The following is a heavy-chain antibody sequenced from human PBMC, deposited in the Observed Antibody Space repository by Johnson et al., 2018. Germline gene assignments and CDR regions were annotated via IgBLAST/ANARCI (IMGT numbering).Heavy chain of an antibody. D-gene: IGHD6-13*01. Sequence: VQLVESGGGLVQPGRSLRLSCAAFGFTFDDYAMHWVRQAPGKGLEWVSGISWNSGSIGYADSVKGRFTSSRDNAKNSLYLQMNSLRAEDTALYYCAGYSSSWYEYFQHWGQGTLVTVSS. CDR1: GFTFDDYA. V-gene: IGHV3-9*01. CDR2: ISWNSGSI. CDR3: AGYSSSWYEYFQH. J-gene: IGHJ1*01.